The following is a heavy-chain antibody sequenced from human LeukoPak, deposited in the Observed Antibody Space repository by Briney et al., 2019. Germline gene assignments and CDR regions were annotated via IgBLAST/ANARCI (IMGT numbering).Heavy chain of an antibody. V-gene: IGHV1-46*01. CDR3: ASSTTVTTDPLGY. CDR1: GYTFTSYY. J-gene: IGHJ4*02. CDR2: INTSGGST. Sequence: ASVKVSCKASGYTFTSYYMHWVRHAPGQGLEWMGIINTSGGSTSYAQKFQGRVTMTRDTSTSTVYMELSSLRSEDTAVYYCASSTTVTTDPLGYWGQGTLVTVSS. D-gene: IGHD4-17*01.